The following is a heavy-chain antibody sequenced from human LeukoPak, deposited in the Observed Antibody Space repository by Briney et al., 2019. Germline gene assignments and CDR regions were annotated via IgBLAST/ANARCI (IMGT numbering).Heavy chain of an antibody. CDR1: VFTSSIYG. CDR2: IWYDGSNK. CDR3: ATGSAAIHWPPFDY. D-gene: IGHD6-13*01. Sequence: GGSLRLSCAASVFTSSIYGMHWVRQVPGKGLEWVAVIWYDGSNKYYADSVKGRFTISRDNSKNTLYLQMNSLRAEDTAVYYCATGSAAIHWPPFDYWGQGTLVTVSS. V-gene: IGHV3-33*01. J-gene: IGHJ4*02.